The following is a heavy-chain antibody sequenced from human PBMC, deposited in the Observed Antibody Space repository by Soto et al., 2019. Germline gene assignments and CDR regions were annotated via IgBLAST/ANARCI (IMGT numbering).Heavy chain of an antibody. V-gene: IGHV3-72*01. CDR2: TRNKANSYTT. Sequence: GGSLRLSCAASGFTFSDLYMDWVRQAPGKGLEWVGRTRNKANSYTTEYAASVKGRFNISRDDSKNSLYLQMNSLKTEDTAVYYCARDALGAFDIWGQGTMVTVSS. CDR1: GFTFSDLY. CDR3: ARDALGAFDI. J-gene: IGHJ3*02.